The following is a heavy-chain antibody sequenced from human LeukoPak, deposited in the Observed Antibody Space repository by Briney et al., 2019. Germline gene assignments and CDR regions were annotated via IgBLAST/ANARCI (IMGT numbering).Heavy chain of an antibody. D-gene: IGHD1-1*01. CDR1: GYTFTGYY. V-gene: IGHV1-2*06. CDR2: INPNSGGT. CDR3: ARSTRSVGWFDP. Sequence: VASVKVSCKASGYTFTGYYMHWVRQAPGQGLEWMGRINPNSGGTNYAQKFQGRVTMTRDTSISTAYMELSRLRSDDTAVYYCARSTRSVGWFDPWGQGTLVTVSS. J-gene: IGHJ5*02.